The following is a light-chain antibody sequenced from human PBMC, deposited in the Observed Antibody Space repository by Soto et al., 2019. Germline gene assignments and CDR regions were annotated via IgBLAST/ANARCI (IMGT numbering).Light chain of an antibody. CDR3: QQRSS. CDR2: DVS. V-gene: IGKV3-11*01. CDR1: QSVSSY. J-gene: IGKJ5*01. Sequence: EIALTQSPGTLSLSPGERATLSCRASQSVSSYLAWYQQKPGQAPRLLIYDVSNRATGIPGRFSGSGSGTDFTLTISGLEPGDFAVYYCQQRSSFGQGTRLEIK.